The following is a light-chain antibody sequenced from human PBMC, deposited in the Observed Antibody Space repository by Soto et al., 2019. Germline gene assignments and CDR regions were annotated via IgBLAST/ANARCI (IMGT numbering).Light chain of an antibody. V-gene: IGLV2-23*01. CDR1: SSDVGSSNL. Sequence: QSALTQPASVSGSPGQSITTSCTGTSSDVGSSNLVSWYLQHPGNAPKNVIYEGNKRPSGVADRFSGSKSGDTASLTISGLQVEDAADYYCCSYAVNSSYVFGTGTKVTVL. CDR2: EGN. CDR3: CSYAVNSSYV. J-gene: IGLJ1*01.